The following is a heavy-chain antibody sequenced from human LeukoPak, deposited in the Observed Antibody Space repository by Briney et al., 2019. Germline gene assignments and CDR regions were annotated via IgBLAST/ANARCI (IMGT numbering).Heavy chain of an antibody. J-gene: IGHJ3*02. Sequence: ASVKVSCKASGYTFISYGSSWVRQAPGQGREGMGWISAYNGNKNYAQKLQGRVTMTTDTSTSTAYMELRSLRSDDTVVYYCARDVLRFLEWLEDAFDIWGEGTMVTVSS. CDR1: GYTFISYG. D-gene: IGHD3-3*01. CDR3: ARDVLRFLEWLEDAFDI. V-gene: IGHV1-18*01. CDR2: ISAYNGNK.